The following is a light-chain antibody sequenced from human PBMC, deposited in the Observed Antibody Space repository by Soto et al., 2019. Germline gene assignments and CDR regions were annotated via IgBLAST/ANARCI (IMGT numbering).Light chain of an antibody. CDR3: QQSYNTPRT. CDR1: HSISNY. CDR2: AVS. Sequence: DIQMTQSPSSLSASVGDRVTITCRASHSISNYLNWYQQKPGKAPKLLIYAVSTLQGGVRPRFSGSGSGTDFTLYISSLQPENFATYSCQQSYNTPRTLGKGTKLEIK. V-gene: IGKV1-39*01. J-gene: IGKJ2*01.